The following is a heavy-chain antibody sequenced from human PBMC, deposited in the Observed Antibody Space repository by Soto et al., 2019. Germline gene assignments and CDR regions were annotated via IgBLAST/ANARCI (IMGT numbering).Heavy chain of an antibody. CDR3: ASTDRLAYCGGDCYSFSYYYYGMDV. D-gene: IGHD2-21*02. Sequence: SVKVSCKASGGTFSSYTISWVRQAPGQGLEWMGRIIPILGIANYAQKFQGRVTITADKSTSTAYMELSSLRSEDTAVYSCASTDRLAYCGGDCYSFSYYYYGMDVWG. V-gene: IGHV1-69*02. CDR2: IIPILGIA. CDR1: GGTFSSYT. J-gene: IGHJ6*02.